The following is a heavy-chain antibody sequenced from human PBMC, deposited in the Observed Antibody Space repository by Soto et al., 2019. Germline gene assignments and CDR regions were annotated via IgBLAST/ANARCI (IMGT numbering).Heavy chain of an antibody. D-gene: IGHD6-19*01. CDR3: ARGTGISVAGRFDC. J-gene: IGHJ4*02. CDR1: GDSISSYY. CDR2: ILYSGSS. V-gene: IGHV4-59*08. Sequence: QVQLQESGPALVKPSETLSLTCTVSGDSISSYYWSWIRQPPGKGLEWIGYILYSGSSNYNPSLKSPVTMSIDASKNQFSLKLNSVTAADTAVYYCARGTGISVAGRFDCWGQGTLVTVSS.